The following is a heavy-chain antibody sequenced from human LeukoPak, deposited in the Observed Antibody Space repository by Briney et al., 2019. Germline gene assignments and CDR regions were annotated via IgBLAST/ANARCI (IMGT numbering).Heavy chain of an antibody. CDR2: IYPGDSDT. V-gene: IGHV5-51*01. CDR3: ARSPGASQIPNWFDP. Sequence: ESLEISCKGSGYSFTSYWIGWVRRMPGKGLEWMGIIYPGDSDTRYSPSFQGQVTISADKSISTAYLQWSSLKASDTAMYYCARSPGASQIPNWFDPWGQGTLVTVSS. J-gene: IGHJ5*02. CDR1: GYSFTSYW. D-gene: IGHD2-2*01.